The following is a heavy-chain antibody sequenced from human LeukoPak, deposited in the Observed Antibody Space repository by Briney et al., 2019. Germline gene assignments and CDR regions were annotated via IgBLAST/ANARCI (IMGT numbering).Heavy chain of an antibody. Sequence: ASVKVSCKASGYTFTSYAMHWVRQATGQGLVWIGWITPSGGTNYPQKFQGRVDITRDTSITTAYMDLSRLTSDDTAVYYCARDRYGDGFAHFDYWGQGALVTVSS. CDR1: GYTFTSYA. CDR3: ARDRYGDGFAHFDY. D-gene: IGHD5-24*01. CDR2: ITPSGGT. J-gene: IGHJ4*02. V-gene: IGHV1-2*02.